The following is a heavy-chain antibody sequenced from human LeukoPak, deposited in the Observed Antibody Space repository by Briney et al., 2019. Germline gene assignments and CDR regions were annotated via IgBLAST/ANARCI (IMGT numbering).Heavy chain of an antibody. CDR3: ARHPTVTNYYFDY. CDR2: IYPGDSDT. D-gene: IGHD4-17*01. CDR1: GYSFTSYW. J-gene: IGHJ4*02. V-gene: IGHV5-51*01. Sequence: GESLKISCKGSGYSFTSYWIGWVRQMPGKGLEWMGIIYPGDSDTRYSPSFRGQVTISADKSISTAYLQWSSLKASDTAMYYCARHPTVTNYYFDYWGQGTLVTVSS.